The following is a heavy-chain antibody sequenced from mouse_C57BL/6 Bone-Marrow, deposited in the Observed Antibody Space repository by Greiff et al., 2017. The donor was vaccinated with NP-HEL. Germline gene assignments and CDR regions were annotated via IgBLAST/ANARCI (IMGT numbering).Heavy chain of an antibody. V-gene: IGHV1-76*01. Sequence: QVQLKESGAELVRPGASVKLSCKASGYTFTDYYINWVKQRPGQGLEWIARIYPGSGNTYYNEKFKGKATLTAEKSSSTAYMQLSSLTSEDSAVYCCAIYGNSYYFDYWGQGTTLTVSS. J-gene: IGHJ2*01. CDR2: IYPGSGNT. D-gene: IGHD2-1*01. CDR3: AIYGNSYYFDY. CDR1: GYTFTDYY.